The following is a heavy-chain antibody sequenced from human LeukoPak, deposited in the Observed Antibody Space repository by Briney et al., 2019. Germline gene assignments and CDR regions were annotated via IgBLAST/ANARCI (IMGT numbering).Heavy chain of an antibody. CDR2: ISYDGSNK. J-gene: IGHJ4*02. D-gene: IGHD3-9*01. V-gene: IGHV3-30*04. CDR1: GFTFSSYA. CDR3: ARVKGRYFDWLLSAFDY. Sequence: PGRSLRLSCAASGFTFSSYAMHWVRQAPGKGLEWVAVISYDGSNKYYADSVKGRFTISRDNSKNTLYLQMNSLRAEDTAVYYCARVKGRYFDWLLSAFDYWAREPWSPSPQ.